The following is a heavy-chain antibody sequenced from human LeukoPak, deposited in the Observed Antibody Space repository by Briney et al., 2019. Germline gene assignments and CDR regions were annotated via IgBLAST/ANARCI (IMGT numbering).Heavy chain of an antibody. D-gene: IGHD6-13*01. CDR1: GYSFTSYW. CDR3: ARHGIAAATTLYGMDV. V-gene: IGHV5-51*01. J-gene: IGHJ6*02. Sequence: GESLKISCKGSGYSFTSYWIGWVRQMPGKGLEWMGIIYPGDSDTRYSPSFQGQVIISADKSISTAYLQWSSLKASDTAMYYCARHGIAAATTLYGMDVWGQGTTVTVSS. CDR2: IYPGDSDT.